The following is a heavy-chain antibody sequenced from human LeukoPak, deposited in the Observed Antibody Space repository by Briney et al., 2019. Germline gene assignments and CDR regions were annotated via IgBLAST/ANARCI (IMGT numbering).Heavy chain of an antibody. CDR1: GFTFSSYS. CDR2: ISSSSSYI. V-gene: IGHV3-21*01. J-gene: IGHJ4*02. Sequence: GGSLRLSCAASGFTFSSYSMYWVRQAPGKGLEWVSSISSSSSYIYYADSVKGRFTISRDNAKNSLYLHMNSLRAEDTAVYYCARDYGGSSPFDYWGQGTLVTVSS. CDR3: ARDYGGSSPFDY. D-gene: IGHD4-23*01.